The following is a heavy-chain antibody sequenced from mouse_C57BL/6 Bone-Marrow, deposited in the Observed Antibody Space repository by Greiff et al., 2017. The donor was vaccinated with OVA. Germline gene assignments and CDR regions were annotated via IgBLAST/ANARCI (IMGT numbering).Heavy chain of an antibody. CDR2: INPGSGGT. V-gene: IGHV1-54*01. D-gene: IGHD1-1*01. CDR3: AMNYYGSSFAWFAY. Sequence: VQLQQSGAELVRPGTSVKVSCKASGYAFTNYLIEWVKQRPGQGLEWIGVINPGSGGTNYNEKFKGKATLTADKSSSTAYMQLSSLTSEDSAVYFGAMNYYGSSFAWFAYWGQGTLVTVSA. J-gene: IGHJ3*01. CDR1: GYAFTNYL.